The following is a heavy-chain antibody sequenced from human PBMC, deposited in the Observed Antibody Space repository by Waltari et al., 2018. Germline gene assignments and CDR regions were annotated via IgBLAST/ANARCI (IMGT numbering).Heavy chain of an antibody. Sequence: EVQVVESGGGLVQPGGSLRLSCAASGFSFDSYTMTWVRQAPGKGLDWVSSISSSGAVKYYADSLQGRFTISRDNVKNSVCLQMNNLRPEDTALYYCAREVRVEIDYWRQGTLVTVSS. J-gene: IGHJ4*02. CDR1: GFSFDSYT. CDR2: ISSSGAVK. CDR3: AREVRVEIDY. V-gene: IGHV3-21*02.